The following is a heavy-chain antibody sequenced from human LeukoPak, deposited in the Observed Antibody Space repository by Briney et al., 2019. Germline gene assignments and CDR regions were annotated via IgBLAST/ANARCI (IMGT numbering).Heavy chain of an antibody. CDR3: ASSGVSPPYY. CDR2: IGGSSSI. J-gene: IGHJ4*02. V-gene: IGHV3-48*01. CDR1: GFTFTSYS. Sequence: GGSLRLSCAASGFTFTSYSMNWVRQAPGKGLEWVSYIGGSSSIYYADSVKGRFTISRDNAMHSLYLQMNSLRAEDTAVYYCASSGVSPPYYWGQGTLVTVSS.